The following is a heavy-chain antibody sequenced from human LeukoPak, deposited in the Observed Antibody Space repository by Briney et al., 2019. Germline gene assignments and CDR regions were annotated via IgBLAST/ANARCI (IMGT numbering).Heavy chain of an antibody. Sequence: GGSLRLSCAASGFTFSTHWMHWARQTPGKGLVWVSRISPDGSRTAYADSVKGRFTISRDNARDTLYLQLNSLGAEDTAVHYCARVSSLWSFDYWGQGTLVTVSS. J-gene: IGHJ4*02. CDR3: ARVSSLWSFDY. V-gene: IGHV3-74*01. D-gene: IGHD3-10*01. CDR2: ISPDGSRT. CDR1: GFTFSTHW.